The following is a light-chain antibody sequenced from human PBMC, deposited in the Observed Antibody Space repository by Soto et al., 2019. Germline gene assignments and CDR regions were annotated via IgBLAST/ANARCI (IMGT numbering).Light chain of an antibody. CDR1: QGIRDD. V-gene: IGKV1-17*02. J-gene: IGKJ1*01. CDR3: LQHNSCAPWT. CDR2: AAS. Sequence: DIQMTQSPSSLSASVGDRVTIACRASQGIRDDLNWYQQKPGKAPKRLIYAASTLESGVPSRFSGSEYDTDVTLTINNLQPEDFATYYCLQHNSCAPWTFGHGTKVEVQ.